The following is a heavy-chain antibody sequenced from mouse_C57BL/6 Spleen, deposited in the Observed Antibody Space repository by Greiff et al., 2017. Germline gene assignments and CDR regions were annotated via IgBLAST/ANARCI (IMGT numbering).Heavy chain of an antibody. J-gene: IGHJ2*01. CDR1: GFTFSDYG. V-gene: IGHV5-17*01. CDR3: AKGAVLTGTLDY. CDR2: ISSGSSTI. Sequence: EVMLVESGGGLVKPGGSLKLSCAASGFTFSDYGMHWVRQAPEKGLEWVAYISSGSSTIYYADTVKGRFTISRDNAKNNLFLQMTSLRSEDTAMYYCAKGAVLTGTLDYWGQGTTLTVSS. D-gene: IGHD4-1*01.